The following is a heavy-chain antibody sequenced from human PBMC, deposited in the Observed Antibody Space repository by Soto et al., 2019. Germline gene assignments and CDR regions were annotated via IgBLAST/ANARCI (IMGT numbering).Heavy chain of an antibody. CDR3: ARDGCSGGSCYLYYYYGMDV. J-gene: IGHJ6*02. CDR1: GFTFSSYS. Sequence: GGSLRLSCAASGFTFSSYSMNWVRQAPGKGLEWVSYISSSSSTIYYADSVKGRFTISRDNAKNSLYLQMNSLRAEDTAVYYCARDGCSGGSCYLYYYYGMDVWGQGTTVTVSS. V-gene: IGHV3-48*01. CDR2: ISSSSSTI. D-gene: IGHD2-15*01.